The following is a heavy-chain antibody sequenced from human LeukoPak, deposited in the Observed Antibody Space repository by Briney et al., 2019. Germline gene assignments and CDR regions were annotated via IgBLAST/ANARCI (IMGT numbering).Heavy chain of an antibody. Sequence: SETLSLTCAVYGGSFSGYYWSWIRQPPGKGLEWIGEINHSGSTNYNPSLKSRVTISVDTSKNQFSLKLSSVTAADTAVYYCAVWGDGYQDAFDIWGQGTMVTVSS. CDR3: AVWGDGYQDAFDI. CDR2: INHSGST. CDR1: GGSFSGYY. V-gene: IGHV4-34*01. J-gene: IGHJ3*02. D-gene: IGHD5-24*01.